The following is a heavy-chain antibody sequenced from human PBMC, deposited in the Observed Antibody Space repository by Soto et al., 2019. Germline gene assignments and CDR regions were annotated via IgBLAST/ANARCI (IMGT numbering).Heavy chain of an antibody. CDR1: GFTFSSYS. CDR3: ARGRIAARPNDAFDI. CDR2: ISSSSSYI. J-gene: IGHJ3*02. D-gene: IGHD6-6*01. Sequence: GGSRLSCAASGFTFSSYSMNWVRQAPGKGLEWVSSISSSSSYIYYADSVKGRFTISRDNAKNSLYLQMNSLRAEDTAVYYCARGRIAARPNDAFDIWGQGTMVTVSS. V-gene: IGHV3-21*01.